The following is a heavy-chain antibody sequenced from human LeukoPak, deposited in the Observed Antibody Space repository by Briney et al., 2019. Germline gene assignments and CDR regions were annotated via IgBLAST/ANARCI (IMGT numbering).Heavy chain of an antibody. CDR2: SKSKTDGGTT. CDR3: TTDQSSGYYYYYGMDV. Sequence: WALRVSLVGCLFIYLNARLNSVRQAPGKGVDGVGRSKSKTDGGTTDYAAPVKGRFTISRDDSKNTLYLQMNSLKTEDTAVYYCTTDQSSGYYYYYGMDVWGKGTTVTVSP. V-gene: IGHV3-15*01. CDR1: LFIYLNAR. J-gene: IGHJ6*04. D-gene: IGHD6-19*01.